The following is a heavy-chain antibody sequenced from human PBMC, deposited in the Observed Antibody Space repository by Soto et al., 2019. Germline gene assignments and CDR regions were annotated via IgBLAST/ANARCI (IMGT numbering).Heavy chain of an antibody. J-gene: IGHJ4*02. CDR2: IYYSGST. CDR1: GGSISSGNYY. D-gene: IGHD1-26*01. Sequence: QVQLQESGPGLVKPSQTLSLTCTVSGGSISSGNYYWSWIRQRPGKGLEWIGYIYYSGSTYYNPSLKGRLTKSVGTSNNLSSMKLSSATAAHTAVYYWARGEGLMHLLDNWGQGTLVTVSS. V-gene: IGHV4-31*03. CDR3: ARGEGLMHLLDN.